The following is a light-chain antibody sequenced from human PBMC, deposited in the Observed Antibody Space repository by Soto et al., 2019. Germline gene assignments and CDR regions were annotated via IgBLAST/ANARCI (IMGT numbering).Light chain of an antibody. Sequence: GDRVTSTFRASQTISSWLAWYQQKPGKAPKLLIYAASSLHSGVPSRFSGSGSGTDFTLTISSLQPEDFATYSCQQTYRTPLTFGGGTKVDIK. V-gene: IGKV1-39*01. CDR2: AAS. CDR1: QTISSW. J-gene: IGKJ4*01. CDR3: QQTYRTPLT.